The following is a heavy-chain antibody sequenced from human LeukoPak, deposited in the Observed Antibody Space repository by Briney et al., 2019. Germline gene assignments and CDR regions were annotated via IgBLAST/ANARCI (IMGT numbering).Heavy chain of an antibody. CDR3: ARGPSGWCYFED. V-gene: IGHV3-20*04. CDR2: INWNGAST. D-gene: IGHD6-19*01. CDR1: GFSFGTYG. J-gene: IGHJ4*02. Sequence: TGGSLRLSCAASGFSFGTYGMSWVRQVPGKGLEWVSGINWNGASTVYADSVKGRFTISRDNAKNSLYLQMNSLRAEDTALYYCARGPSGWCYFEDWGQGTLVTVSS.